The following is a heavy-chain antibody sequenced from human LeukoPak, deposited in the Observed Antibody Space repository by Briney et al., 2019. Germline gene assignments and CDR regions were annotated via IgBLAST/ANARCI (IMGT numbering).Heavy chain of an antibody. CDR2: IRHDGSYE. V-gene: IGHV3-30*02. CDR3: AKDGGLHLYYYYNYVDI. Sequence: GGSLRLSCAASGFTFNSYGVHWVRQAPGKGLEWVAFIRHDGSYEYYADSVKGRFTISRDNSKTTLYLQMNSLRSEDTAVYYCAKDGGLHLYYYYNYVDIWGKGTTVTVSS. CDR1: GFTFNSYG. D-gene: IGHD5-24*01. J-gene: IGHJ6*03.